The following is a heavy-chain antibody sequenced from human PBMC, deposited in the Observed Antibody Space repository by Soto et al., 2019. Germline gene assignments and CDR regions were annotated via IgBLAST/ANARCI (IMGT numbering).Heavy chain of an antibody. V-gene: IGHV4-31*03. D-gene: IGHD4-4*01. CDR1: GGSISSGGYY. Sequence: SETLSLTCTVSGGSISSGGYYWSWIRQHPGKGLEWIGYIYYSGSTYYNPSLKSRVTISVDTSKNQFSLKLSSVTAADTAVYYCARALRYSNYVVWRFDPWGQGTLVTVSS. CDR2: IYYSGST. CDR3: ARALRYSNYVVWRFDP. J-gene: IGHJ5*02.